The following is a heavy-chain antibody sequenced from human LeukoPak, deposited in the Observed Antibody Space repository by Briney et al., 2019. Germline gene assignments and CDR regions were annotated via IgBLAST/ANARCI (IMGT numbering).Heavy chain of an antibody. V-gene: IGHV1-18*01. CDR1: GYTFTSYD. Sequence: GASVKVSCKASGYTFTSYDISWLRQAPGQGLEWMGWISVYNGNTNYAQKFQGRVTMTRDTSISTAYMELSRLRSDDTAVYHCARVTVYGDYAEDGTWGQGTLVTVSS. J-gene: IGHJ4*02. CDR2: ISVYNGNT. CDR3: ARVTVYGDYAEDGT. D-gene: IGHD4-17*01.